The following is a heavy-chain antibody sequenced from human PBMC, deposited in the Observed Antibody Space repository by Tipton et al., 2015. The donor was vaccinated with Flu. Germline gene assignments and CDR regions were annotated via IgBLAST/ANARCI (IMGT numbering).Heavy chain of an antibody. CDR2: IHRSGST. CDR3: ARHTGDSVRGVIDY. CDR1: GDSIGSRYF. D-gene: IGHD3-10*02. V-gene: IGHV4-38-2*01. J-gene: IGHJ4*02. Sequence: TLSLTCSVSGDSIGSRYFWGWIRQPPGKGLEWIGNIHRSGSTYYNPSLKSRVAISVDTSQNQFSLKLRSVTAADTAVYYCARHTGDSVRGVIDYWGQGTLVTVSS.